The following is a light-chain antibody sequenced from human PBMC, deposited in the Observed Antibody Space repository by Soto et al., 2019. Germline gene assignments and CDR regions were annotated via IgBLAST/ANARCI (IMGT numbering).Light chain of an antibody. CDR2: FGS. CDR3: MQAQQTPLT. Sequence: DIVMTQSPLSLPVTPGEPDSISCSSSQSLLQSNGYNYLDWYLQKPGQSPQLLIYFGSYRASGVPDRFSGSGSGSEGTLNIRKVEVEDAGVYSWMQAQQTPLTFGEGAKVEI. J-gene: IGKJ1*01. CDR1: QSLLQSNGYNY. V-gene: IGKV2-28*01.